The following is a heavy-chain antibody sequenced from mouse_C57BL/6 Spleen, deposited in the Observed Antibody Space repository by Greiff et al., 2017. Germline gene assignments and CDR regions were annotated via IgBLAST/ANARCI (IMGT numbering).Heavy chain of an antibody. V-gene: IGHV5-6*02. CDR1: GFTFSSYG. D-gene: IGHD2-1*01. CDR3: ARQMVN. CDR2: ISSGGSYT. J-gene: IGHJ3*01. Sequence: DVKLVESGGDLVKPGGSLKLSCAASGFTFSSYGMSWVRQTPDKRLEWVATISSGGSYTYYPDSVKGRFTISRDNAKNTLYLQMSSLKSEDTAMYYCARQMVNWGQGTLVTVSA.